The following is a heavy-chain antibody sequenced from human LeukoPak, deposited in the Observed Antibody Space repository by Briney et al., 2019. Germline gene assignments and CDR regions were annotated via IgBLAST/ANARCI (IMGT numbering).Heavy chain of an antibody. V-gene: IGHV1-69*06. CDR1: GGTFSSYA. Sequence: SVKVSCKASGGTFSSYAISWVRQAPGQGLEWMGGIIPIFGTANYAQKFQGRVTITADKSTSTAYMELSSLRSEDTAVYYCARRDRRGEDHSFDYWGQGTLVTVSS. CDR3: ARRDRRGEDHSFDY. CDR2: IIPIFGTA. J-gene: IGHJ4*02. D-gene: IGHD3-16*01.